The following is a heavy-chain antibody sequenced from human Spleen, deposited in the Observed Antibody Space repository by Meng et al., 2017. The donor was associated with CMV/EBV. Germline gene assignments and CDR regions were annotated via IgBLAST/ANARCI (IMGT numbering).Heavy chain of an antibody. J-gene: IGHJ4*02. V-gene: IGHV4-34*01. D-gene: IGHD2-8*01. CDR1: GGSFSGYY. Sequence: SETLSLTCAVYGGSFSGYYWSWIRQPPGKGLEWIGEINHSGSTNYNPSLKSRVAISVDTSKNQFSLKLSSVTAADTAVYYCARSPPYFIGMVYAIGPFDYWGQGTLVTVSS. CDR2: INHSGST. CDR3: ARSPPYFIGMVYAIGPFDY.